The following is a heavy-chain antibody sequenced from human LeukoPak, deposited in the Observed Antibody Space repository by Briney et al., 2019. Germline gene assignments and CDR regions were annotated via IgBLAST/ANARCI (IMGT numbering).Heavy chain of an antibody. V-gene: IGHV4-39*01. J-gene: IGHJ5*02. Sequence: PPETLSLTCTVSGGSISSSNHYWGWIRQPPGKGLEWIGSIYYSGSTYYNPSLKSRVIVSVDTSRNQFSLKLNTVTAAGTAVYYCARAGYSSSINWFDPWGQGTLVTVSS. CDR2: IYYSGST. D-gene: IGHD6-13*01. CDR1: GGSISSSNHY. CDR3: ARAGYSSSINWFDP.